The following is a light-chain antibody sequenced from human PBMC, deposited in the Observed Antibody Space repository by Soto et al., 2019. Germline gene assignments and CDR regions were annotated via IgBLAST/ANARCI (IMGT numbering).Light chain of an antibody. CDR3: QQNYSTPLT. CDR2: AAS. V-gene: IGKV1-39*01. CDR1: QSISSY. Sequence: DIQMTQSPSSLSASFGDRVTITCRASQSISSYLNWYQQKPGKAPKLLIYAASSLQSGVPSRFSGSVSGTDGTITISSLQQEDGATYYCQQNYSTPLTFGQGTRLEIK. J-gene: IGKJ5*01.